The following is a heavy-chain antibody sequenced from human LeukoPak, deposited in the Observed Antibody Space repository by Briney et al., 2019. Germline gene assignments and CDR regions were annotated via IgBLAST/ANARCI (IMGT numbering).Heavy chain of an antibody. Sequence: ASVKVSCKASGGTFSSYAISWVRQAPGQGLEWMGRIIPIFGTANYAQKFQGRVTITTDESTSTAYMELSSLRSEDTAVYYCARDRWAPSYFDYWGQGTLVTVSS. CDR1: GGTFSSYA. D-gene: IGHD1-26*01. CDR3: ARDRWAPSYFDY. J-gene: IGHJ4*02. V-gene: IGHV1-69*05. CDR2: IIPIFGTA.